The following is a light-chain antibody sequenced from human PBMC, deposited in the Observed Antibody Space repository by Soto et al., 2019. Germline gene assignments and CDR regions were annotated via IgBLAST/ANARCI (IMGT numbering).Light chain of an antibody. J-gene: IGKJ3*01. Sequence: KVMTQSPATLSVSPGESATLSCRASQSVNRHLAWYQQKPGQTPRLLIYGASTRAAGVPGRFSGSGSGTNFNLTISSLQSEDFAIYYCQQYNIWPPEVTFGPGTKVDIK. CDR1: QSVNRH. CDR3: QQYNIWPPEVT. CDR2: GAS. V-gene: IGKV3-15*01.